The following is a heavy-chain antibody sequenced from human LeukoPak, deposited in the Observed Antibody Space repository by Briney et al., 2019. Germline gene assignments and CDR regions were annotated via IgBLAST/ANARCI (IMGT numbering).Heavy chain of an antibody. V-gene: IGHV3-49*03. Sequence: PGGSLRLSCTASGFTFGDYALSWFRQVPGRGLEWVAFIRNKAYGGTTEFAASVEGRFTISRDDSKNIVFLQMNSLDTEDTAVYYCTRCRGYYGSGTYSAVYLDSWGQGTLVTVSS. D-gene: IGHD3-10*01. J-gene: IGHJ4*02. CDR2: IRNKAYGGTT. CDR3: TRCRGYYGSGTYSAVYLDS. CDR1: GFTFGDYA.